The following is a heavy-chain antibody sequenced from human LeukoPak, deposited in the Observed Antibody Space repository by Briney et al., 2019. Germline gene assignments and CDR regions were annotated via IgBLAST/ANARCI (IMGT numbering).Heavy chain of an antibody. Sequence: PSETLSLTCTVSGGSISSSSYYWGWIRQPPGKGLEWIGSIYYSGSTYYNPSLKSRVTISVDTTKNQFSLKLSSVTAADTAVYYCAGSYRLDYWAREPWSPSPQ. CDR1: GGSISSSSYY. D-gene: IGHD1-26*01. V-gene: IGHV4-39*07. J-gene: IGHJ4*02. CDR3: AGSYRLDY. CDR2: IYYSGST.